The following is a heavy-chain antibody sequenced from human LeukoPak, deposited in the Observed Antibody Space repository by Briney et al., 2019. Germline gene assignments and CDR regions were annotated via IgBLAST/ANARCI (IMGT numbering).Heavy chain of an antibody. CDR3: ARDSLERELLGEAFFDY. Sequence: WGALRLSCATSGFTFSTYAMHWVRHAPGKRLEWAAVISNDVSNKDYADTVNGRFTISRDTSKNALYLQINSLRAEDTTVYYCARDSLERELLGEAFFDYWGQGTLVTVSS. D-gene: IGHD1-26*01. J-gene: IGHJ4*02. V-gene: IGHV3-30*01. CDR2: ISNDVSNK. CDR1: GFTFSTYA.